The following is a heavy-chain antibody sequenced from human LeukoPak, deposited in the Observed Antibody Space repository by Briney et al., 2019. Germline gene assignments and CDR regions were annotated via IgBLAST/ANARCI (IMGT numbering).Heavy chain of an antibody. V-gene: IGHV1-2*04. D-gene: IGHD2-2*01. CDR1: GYTFTGYY. CDR2: INPNSGGT. J-gene: IGHJ4*02. Sequence: ASVKVSCKASGYTFTGYYMHWVRQAPGQGLEWMGWINPNSGGTNYAQKFQGWVTMTRDTSISTANMELSRLRSDDTAVYYCARGGDCSSTSCRIFDYWGQGTLVTVSS. CDR3: ARGGDCSSTSCRIFDY.